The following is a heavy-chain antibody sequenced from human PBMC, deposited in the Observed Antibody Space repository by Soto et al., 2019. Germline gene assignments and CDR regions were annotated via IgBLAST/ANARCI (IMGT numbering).Heavy chain of an antibody. Sequence: GGSLRLSCAASGFTFSSYGMHWVRQAPGKGLEWVAVISYDGSNKYYADSVKGRFTISRENSKNTLYLQMNSLRAEDTAVYYCAKDHCTSCSVPNYGMDVWGQGTTVTVSS. J-gene: IGHJ6*02. CDR3: AKDHCTSCSVPNYGMDV. V-gene: IGHV3-30*18. CDR2: ISYDGSNK. D-gene: IGHD2-2*01. CDR1: GFTFSSYG.